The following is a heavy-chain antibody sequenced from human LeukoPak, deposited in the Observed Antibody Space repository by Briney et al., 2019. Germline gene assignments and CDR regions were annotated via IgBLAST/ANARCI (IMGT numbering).Heavy chain of an antibody. D-gene: IGHD3-22*01. CDR1: GGSISSYY. CDR3: ARGDSMIVVRY. Sequence: SETLSLTCTVSGGSISSYYWSWIRQPPGKGLEWIGYIYYSGSTNYNPSLKSRVTISVDTSKNQFSLKLSSVTAADTAVYYCARGDSMIVVRYWGQGTLVTVSS. V-gene: IGHV4-59*08. CDR2: IYYSGST. J-gene: IGHJ4*02.